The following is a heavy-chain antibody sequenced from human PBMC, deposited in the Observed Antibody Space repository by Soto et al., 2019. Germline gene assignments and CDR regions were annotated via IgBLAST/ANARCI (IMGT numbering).Heavy chain of an antibody. Sequence: QVQLVQSGVEVKKPGDSVNVSCRASGYTFTTYAISWVRQAPGQGLEWMGWVSGYTGNTNYAQKFQDRVTMTTDTSTSTAYMELRSLRSDVTAVYYCARDSTAVTPYNWFDPWGQGTLVTVSS. CDR3: ARDSTAVTPYNWFDP. V-gene: IGHV1-18*01. CDR2: VSGYTGNT. CDR1: GYTFTTYA. J-gene: IGHJ5*02. D-gene: IGHD4-17*01.